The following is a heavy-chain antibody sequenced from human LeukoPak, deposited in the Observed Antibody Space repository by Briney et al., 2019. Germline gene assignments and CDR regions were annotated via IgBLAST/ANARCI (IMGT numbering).Heavy chain of an antibody. CDR2: ISYDGSNK. Sequence: GGSLRLSCAASGFTFSSYGMHWVRQAPGKGLEWVAVISYDGSNKYYADSVKGRFTISRDNSKNTLYLQMNSLRAEDTAVYYCAKDPAVAGSISWGQGTLVTVSS. D-gene: IGHD6-19*01. V-gene: IGHV3-30*18. CDR3: AKDPAVAGSIS. CDR1: GFTFSSYG. J-gene: IGHJ4*02.